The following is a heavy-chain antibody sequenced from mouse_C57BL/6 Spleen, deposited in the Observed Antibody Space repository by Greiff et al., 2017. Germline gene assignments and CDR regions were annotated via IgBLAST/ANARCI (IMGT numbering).Heavy chain of an antibody. CDR1: GFNINDYY. Sequence: EVQLQQSGAELVKPGASVKLSCTASGFNINDYYMYWVKQRTEQGLEWIGRIGPEDGDTKYAAKFQGKATITADKSSNTAYLQLSSLTSEDTAVYYGARGDYDSGAMDYWGHGTSVTVSS. V-gene: IGHV14-2*01. D-gene: IGHD2-4*01. CDR2: IGPEDGDT. CDR3: ARGDYDSGAMDY. J-gene: IGHJ4*01.